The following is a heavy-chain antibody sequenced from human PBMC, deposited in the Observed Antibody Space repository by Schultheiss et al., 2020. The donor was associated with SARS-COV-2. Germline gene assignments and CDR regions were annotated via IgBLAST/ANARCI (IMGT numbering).Heavy chain of an antibody. CDR3: ARGGGSSSSSWYRYYYYGIDV. D-gene: IGHD6-13*01. V-gene: IGHV3-33*01. CDR2: IWYDGSNK. J-gene: IGHJ6*02. Sequence: GGSLRLSCAASGFTFSSYGMHWVRQAPGKGLEWVAVIWYDGSNKYYADSVKGRFTISRDNSKNTLYLQMNSLRAEETAVYYCARGGGSSSSSWYRYYYYGIDVWGQGTTVTVSS. CDR1: GFTFSSYG.